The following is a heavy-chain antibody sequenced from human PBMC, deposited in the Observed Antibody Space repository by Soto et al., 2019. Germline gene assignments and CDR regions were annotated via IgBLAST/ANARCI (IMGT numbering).Heavy chain of an antibody. J-gene: IGHJ3*02. Sequence: SETLSLTCAVSGGSISSGGYSWSWIRQPPGKGLEWIGYIYHSGSTYYNPSLKSRFTISVDRSKNQFSLKLSSVTAANTAVYYCARARMVYDSSGYYHNDAFDIWGQGTMVTVSS. CDR2: IYHSGST. V-gene: IGHV4-30-2*01. CDR1: GGSISSGGYS. D-gene: IGHD3-22*01. CDR3: ARARMVYDSSGYYHNDAFDI.